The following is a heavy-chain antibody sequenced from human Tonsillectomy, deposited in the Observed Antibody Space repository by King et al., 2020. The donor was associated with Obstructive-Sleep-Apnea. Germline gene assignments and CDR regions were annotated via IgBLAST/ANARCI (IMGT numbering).Heavy chain of an antibody. CDR3: ARRNRGTGADYYFDY. J-gene: IGHJ4*02. CDR1: GYSFASSW. D-gene: IGHD7-27*01. V-gene: IGHV5-51*01. CDR2: IYADDSDT. Sequence: VQLVESGAEAEVKKPGESLKISCKGSGYSFASSWIGWVRQMPGKGLEWMGIIYADDSDTRYSPSFQGQVTISADKSISTAYLQWSSLKASDTAMYYWARRNRGTGADYYFDYWGQGTLVTVSS.